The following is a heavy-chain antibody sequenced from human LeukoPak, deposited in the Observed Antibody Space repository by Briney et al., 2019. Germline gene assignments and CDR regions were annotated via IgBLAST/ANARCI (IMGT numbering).Heavy chain of an antibody. CDR1: GFTFNSDN. Sequence: GGSLRLSCAASGFTFNSDNMNWVRQAPGQGLEWVSSISSSSTYIYYADSVKGRFTISRDNAKNSLYLQMNSLRAEDTAVYYCARVPYSGYDSAYYYGMDVWGQGTTVTVSS. V-gene: IGHV3-21*01. CDR3: ARVPYSGYDSAYYYGMDV. D-gene: IGHD5-12*01. CDR2: ISSSSTYI. J-gene: IGHJ6*02.